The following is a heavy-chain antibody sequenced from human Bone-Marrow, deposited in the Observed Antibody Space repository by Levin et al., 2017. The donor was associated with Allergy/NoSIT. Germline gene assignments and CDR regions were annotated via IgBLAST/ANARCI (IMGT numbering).Heavy chain of an antibody. J-gene: IGHJ6*03. D-gene: IGHD2-15*01. Sequence: LSLTCAASGFTFSNAWMSWVRQAPGKGLEWVGRIKSKTDGGTTDYAAPVKGRFTISRDDSKNTLYLQMNSLKTEDTAVYYCTTWGVVVVAATLRYMDVWGKGTTVTVSS. CDR1: GFTFSNAW. CDR3: TTWGVVVVAATLRYMDV. CDR2: IKSKTDGGTT. V-gene: IGHV3-15*01.